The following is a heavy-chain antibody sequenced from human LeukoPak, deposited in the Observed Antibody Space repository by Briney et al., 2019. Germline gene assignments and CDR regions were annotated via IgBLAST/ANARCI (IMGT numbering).Heavy chain of an antibody. Sequence: GRSLRLSCAASGFTFSSYWMHWVRQAPGKGLVWVSHLNTDGSITDYADSVKGRFTISRDNAKNTLYLQMTSLRAEDTAVYYCAVVTAFRGPYDYWGQGTPVTVSS. CDR3: AVVTAFRGPYDY. D-gene: IGHD2-21*02. CDR2: LNTDGSIT. V-gene: IGHV3-74*01. J-gene: IGHJ4*02. CDR1: GFTFSSYW.